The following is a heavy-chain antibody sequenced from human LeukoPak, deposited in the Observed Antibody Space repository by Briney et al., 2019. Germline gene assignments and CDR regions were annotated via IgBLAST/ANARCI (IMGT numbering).Heavy chain of an antibody. J-gene: IGHJ4*02. V-gene: IGHV3-11*01. CDR2: ISSSGSTI. CDR1: GFTFSDYY. CDR3: ASIYYDSSGYYPSH. D-gene: IGHD3-22*01. Sequence: PGGSLRLSCAASGFTFSDYYMSWIRQAPGKGLEWVSYISSSGSTIYYADSVKGLFTISRDNAKNSLYLQMNSLRAEDTAVYYCASIYYDSSGYYPSHWGQGTLVTVSS.